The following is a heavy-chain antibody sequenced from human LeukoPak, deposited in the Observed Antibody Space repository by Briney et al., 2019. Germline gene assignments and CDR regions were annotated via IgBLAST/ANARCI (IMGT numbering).Heavy chain of an antibody. CDR2: INWNGGST. J-gene: IGHJ4*02. CDR1: GFTFDDYG. CDR3: ARAGGYSYGYYFDY. V-gene: IGHV3-20*04. Sequence: GGSLRLSCAASGFTFDDYGMSWVRQAPGKGLEWVSGINWNGGSTGYADSVKGRFTIPRDNAKNSLYLQMNSLRAEDTALYYCARAGGYSYGYYFDYWGQGTLVTVSS. D-gene: IGHD5-18*01.